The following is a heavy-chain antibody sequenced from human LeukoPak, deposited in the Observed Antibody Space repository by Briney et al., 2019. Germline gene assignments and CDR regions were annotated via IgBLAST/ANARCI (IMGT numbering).Heavy chain of an antibody. CDR3: ARADGIAAAGMSDY. V-gene: IGHV1-18*01. CDR1: GYTFTSYG. J-gene: IGHJ4*02. CDR2: ISAYNGNT. D-gene: IGHD6-13*01. Sequence: ASVKVSCKASGYTFTSYGISWVRQAPGQGLEWMGWISAYNGNTNYVQKLQGRVTMTTDTSTSTAYMELRSLRSDDTAVYYCARADGIAAAGMSDYWGQGTLVTVSS.